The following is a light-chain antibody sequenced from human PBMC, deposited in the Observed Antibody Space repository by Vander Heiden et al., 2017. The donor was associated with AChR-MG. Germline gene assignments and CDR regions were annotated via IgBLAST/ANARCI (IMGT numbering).Light chain of an antibody. J-gene: IGKJ1*01. Sequence: EVVLTQSPGTLSLSPGERAALSCRASQTLSSGNLAWYLQKPGQPPKLLIYGASTRATGIPDRFTDSGSGTDFTLTISRLEPEDFAVYYCQQYDTSPRTFGQGTKMEI. CDR1: QTLSSGN. CDR2: GAS. V-gene: IGKV3-20*01. CDR3: QQYDTSPRT.